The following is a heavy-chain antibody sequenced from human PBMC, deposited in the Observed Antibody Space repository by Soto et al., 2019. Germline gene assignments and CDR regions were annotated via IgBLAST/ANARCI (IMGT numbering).Heavy chain of an antibody. CDR3: VGARYGGVGGTYSAS. CDR1: GGSMRSYY. V-gene: IGHV4-59*01. D-gene: IGHD1-26*01. J-gene: IGHJ4*02. CDR2: IHYGGGT. Sequence: LSLTCTVSGGSMRSYYWTWIRQPPGKGLEWIGFIHYGGGTVYNPALRRRVTVTVETSKRQFSLNLPSVTAADTAVYYCVGARYGGVGGTYSASWGQGALVTVSS.